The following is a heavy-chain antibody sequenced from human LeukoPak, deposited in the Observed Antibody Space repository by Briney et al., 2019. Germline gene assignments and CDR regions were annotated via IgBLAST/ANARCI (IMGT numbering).Heavy chain of an antibody. CDR3: ARTRPFGVAGTSNWFDP. J-gene: IGHJ5*02. CDR2: ISAYNGNT. Sequence: ASVKVSCKASGYTFTSYGISWVRQAPGQGLEWMGWISAYNGNTNYAQKFQGRVTMTTDTSTSTAYMELRSLRSDDTAVYYCARTRPFGVAGTSNWFDPWGQGTLVTVS. V-gene: IGHV1-18*01. CDR1: GYTFTSYG. D-gene: IGHD6-19*01.